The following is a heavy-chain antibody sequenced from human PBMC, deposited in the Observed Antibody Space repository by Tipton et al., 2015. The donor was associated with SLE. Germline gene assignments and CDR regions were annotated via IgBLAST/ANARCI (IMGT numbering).Heavy chain of an antibody. D-gene: IGHD6-13*01. Sequence: GLVKPSETLSLTCAVSGGSVSRDYWSWIRHPAGKGLEWIGRIYTSGSTNYNPSLKSRVTMSVDTSKNQFSLKLSSVTAADTAVYYCARGSSWTYFDYWGQGTLVTVSS. V-gene: IGHV4-4*07. CDR2: IYTSGST. CDR1: GGSVSRDY. J-gene: IGHJ4*02. CDR3: ARGSSWTYFDY.